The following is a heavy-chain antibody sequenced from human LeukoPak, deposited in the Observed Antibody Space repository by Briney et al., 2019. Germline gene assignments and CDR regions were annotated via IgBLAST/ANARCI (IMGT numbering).Heavy chain of an antibody. D-gene: IGHD1-1*01. CDR1: GFTFSSYS. CDR2: ISSSSGTI. J-gene: IGHJ4*02. V-gene: IGHV3-48*01. Sequence: PGGSLRLSCAASGFTFSSYSMNWVRQAPGKGLEWVSYISSSSGTIYYADSVKGRFTISRDNAKNSLYLQMNCARAEDTAVIYCARGERRPDYWGQGTLVTVSS. CDR3: ARGERRPDY.